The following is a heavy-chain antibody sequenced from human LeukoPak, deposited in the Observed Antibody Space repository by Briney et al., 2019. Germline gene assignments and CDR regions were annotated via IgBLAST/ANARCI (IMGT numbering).Heavy chain of an antibody. V-gene: IGHV3-48*02. J-gene: IGHJ2*01. CDR3: VRDSSVDL. Sequence: GGSLRLSCAASGFTFSIYSMNWVRRAPGKGLEWVSYISSSSSNINYADSVKGRFTIARDNAKNSLYLQMNSLRDEDTAVYYCVRDSSVDLWGRGTLVTVSS. CDR2: ISSSSSNI. CDR1: GFTFSIYS.